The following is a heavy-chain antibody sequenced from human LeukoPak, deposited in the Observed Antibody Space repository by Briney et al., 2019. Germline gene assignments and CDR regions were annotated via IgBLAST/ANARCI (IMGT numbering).Heavy chain of an antibody. CDR2: IVVGSGNT. D-gene: IGHD3-22*01. CDR1: GFTFTSSA. V-gene: IGHV1-58*02. Sequence: ASVKVSCKASGFTFTSSAMQWVRQARGQRLEWIGWIVVGSGNTNYAQKFQERVTITRDMSTRTAYMELSSLRSEDTAVYYCAAEFRDYYDSSGYYYYGMDVWGQGTTVTVSS. CDR3: AAEFRDYYDSSGYYYYGMDV. J-gene: IGHJ6*02.